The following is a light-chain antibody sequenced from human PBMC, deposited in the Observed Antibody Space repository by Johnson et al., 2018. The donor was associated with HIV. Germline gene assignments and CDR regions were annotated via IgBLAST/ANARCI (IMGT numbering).Light chain of an antibody. V-gene: IGLV1-51*02. Sequence: QSVFTQPPSVSAAPGQNVTISCSGASSNIGSNYVSWYQQFPGTAPKLLIYENNKRPSGIPDRFSGSKSGTSATLGITGLQTGDEADYYCGTWDSSLSAGGVFGTGTKVTVL. CDR1: SSNIGSNY. CDR2: ENN. CDR3: GTWDSSLSAGGV. J-gene: IGLJ1*01.